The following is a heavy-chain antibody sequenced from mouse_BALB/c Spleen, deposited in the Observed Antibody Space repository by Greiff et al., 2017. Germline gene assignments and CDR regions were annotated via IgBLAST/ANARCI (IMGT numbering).Heavy chain of an antibody. Sequence: VQRVESGPGLVAPSQSLSITCTVSGFSLTSYGVHWVRQPPGKGLEWLGVIWAGGSTNYNSALMSRLSISKDNSKSQVFLKMNSLQTDDTAMYYCARERTYYYGSSWYFDVWGAGTTVTVSS. CDR2: IWAGGST. CDR1: GFSLTSYG. D-gene: IGHD1-1*01. CDR3: ARERTYYYGSSWYFDV. V-gene: IGHV2-9*02. J-gene: IGHJ1*01.